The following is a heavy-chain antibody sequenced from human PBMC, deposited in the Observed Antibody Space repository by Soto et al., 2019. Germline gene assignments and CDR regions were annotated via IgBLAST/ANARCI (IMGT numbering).Heavy chain of an antibody. J-gene: IGHJ4*02. CDR1: GGSISSYY. Sequence: SETLSLTCTVSGGSISSYYWSWIRQPPGKGLEWIGYIYYSGSTNYNPSLKSRVTISVDTSKNQFSLKLSSVTAADTAVYYCARLTRGYFDYWGQGTLVTRLL. CDR3: ARLTRGYFDY. D-gene: IGHD1-1*01. CDR2: IYYSGST. V-gene: IGHV4-59*01.